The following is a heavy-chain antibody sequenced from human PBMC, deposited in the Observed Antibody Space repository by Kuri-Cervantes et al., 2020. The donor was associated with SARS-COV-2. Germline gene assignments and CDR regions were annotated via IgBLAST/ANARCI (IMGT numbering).Heavy chain of an antibody. J-gene: IGHJ4*02. CDR1: GFTFDDYA. CDR2: ISSSSSYI. V-gene: IGHV3-21*01. D-gene: IGHD1-1*01. Sequence: GESLKISCAASGFTFDDYAMNWVRQAPGKGLEWVSSISSSSSYIYYADSVKGRFTISRDNAKNSLYLQMNSLRAEDTAVYYCARPAETGTRFDYWGQGTLVTVSS. CDR3: ARPAETGTRFDY.